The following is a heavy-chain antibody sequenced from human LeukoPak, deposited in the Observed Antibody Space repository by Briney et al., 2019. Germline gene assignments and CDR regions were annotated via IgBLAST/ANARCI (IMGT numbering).Heavy chain of an antibody. CDR3: GRTIGHCDSSSCNDAFEI. CDR1: GGSISSSNYY. D-gene: IGHD2-2*01. V-gene: IGHV4-39*07. CDR2: IHYSGST. J-gene: IGHJ3*02. Sequence: SETLSLTCTVSGGSISSSNYYWGWIRQPPGKGLEWIGTIHYSGSTYYNPSLKSRVTISVETSKNQFSLKLRSVTAADTAVYYCGRTIGHCDSSSCNDAFEIWGQGTMVTVSS.